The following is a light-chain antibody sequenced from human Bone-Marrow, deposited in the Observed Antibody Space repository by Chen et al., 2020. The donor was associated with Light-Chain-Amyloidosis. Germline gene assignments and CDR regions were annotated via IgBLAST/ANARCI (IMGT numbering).Light chain of an antibody. J-gene: IGKJ4*01. Sequence: EIVLSQSPGTLSLSPGEGANLSCRASQTFSSNYLTWYQQKFGQAPRLLIYGSSSRATGIPDRFTGSGSGTDITLTINRLEPEDFAMYYCQQYGTSPLTFGGGTKVEIK. V-gene: IGKV3-20*01. CDR3: QQYGTSPLT. CDR1: QTFSSNY. CDR2: GSS.